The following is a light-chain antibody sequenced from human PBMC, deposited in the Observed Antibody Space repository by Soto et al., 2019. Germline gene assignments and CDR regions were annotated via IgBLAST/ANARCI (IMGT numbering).Light chain of an antibody. V-gene: IGLV2-14*03. J-gene: IGLJ1*01. CDR2: DVS. Sequence: QSVLTQPASVSGSPGQSITISCTGTSSDVGGYNYVSWYQQHPGKVPKLMIYDVSNRPSGVSNRFSGSKSGNTASLTISGLQAEDEADYYCSSYTSSSTNVFGIGTKLTGL. CDR1: SSDVGGYNY. CDR3: SSYTSSSTNV.